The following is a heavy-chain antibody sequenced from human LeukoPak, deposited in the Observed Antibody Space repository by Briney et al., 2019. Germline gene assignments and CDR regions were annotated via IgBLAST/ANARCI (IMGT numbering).Heavy chain of an antibody. Sequence: PGGSLRLSCAASGFTFSSYAMHWVRQAPGKGLEWVAVISYDGSNKYYADSVKGRFTISRDNSKNTLYLQMNSLRAEDTAVYYCAKDLTGQYFDWLLIDYFDYWGQGTLVTVSS. D-gene: IGHD3-9*01. CDR2: ISYDGSNK. V-gene: IGHV3-30*04. CDR3: AKDLTGQYFDWLLIDYFDY. CDR1: GFTFSSYA. J-gene: IGHJ4*02.